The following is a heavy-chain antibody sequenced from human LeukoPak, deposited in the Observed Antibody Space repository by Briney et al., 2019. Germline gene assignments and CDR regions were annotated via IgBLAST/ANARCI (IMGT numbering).Heavy chain of an antibody. CDR2: ISYDGSNK. Sequence: PGGSLRLSCAASGFTFSSYAMHWVRQAPGKGLEWVAVISYDGSNKYYADSVKGRFTISRDNSKNTLYLQMNSLRAEDTAVYYCARDWNNYYDCSGYSYYFDYWGQGTLVAVSS. V-gene: IGHV3-30*01. CDR1: GFTFSSYA. J-gene: IGHJ4*02. D-gene: IGHD3-22*01. CDR3: ARDWNNYYDCSGYSYYFDY.